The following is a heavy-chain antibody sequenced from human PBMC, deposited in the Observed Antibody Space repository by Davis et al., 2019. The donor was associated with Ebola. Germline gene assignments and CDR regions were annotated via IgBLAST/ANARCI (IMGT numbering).Heavy chain of an antibody. CDR1: GYTFTSYG. Sequence: ASVKVSCKASGYTFTSYGISWVRQAPGQGLEWMEWISAYNGNTNYAQKLQGRVTMTTDTSTSTAYMELRSLRSDDTAVYYCARNSGWYVNYYYYYMDVWGKGTTVTVSS. V-gene: IGHV1-18*04. CDR2: ISAYNGNT. CDR3: ARNSGWYVNYYYYYMDV. J-gene: IGHJ6*03. D-gene: IGHD6-19*01.